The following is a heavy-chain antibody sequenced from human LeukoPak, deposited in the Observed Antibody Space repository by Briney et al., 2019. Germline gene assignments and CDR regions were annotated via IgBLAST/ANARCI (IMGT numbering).Heavy chain of an antibody. Sequence: QPGGSLSLSCAPSGFTVSSNYMNWVRQPAGKGLEWVSVIYSGGSTYYADSVKGRLTISTDNSKNTLFPQMNSLRVEDTAVYYCAREAVTRNYFDYWGQGTLVTVSS. CDR1: GFTVSSNY. CDR3: AREAVTRNYFDY. V-gene: IGHV3-53*01. D-gene: IGHD4-17*01. J-gene: IGHJ4*02. CDR2: IYSGGST.